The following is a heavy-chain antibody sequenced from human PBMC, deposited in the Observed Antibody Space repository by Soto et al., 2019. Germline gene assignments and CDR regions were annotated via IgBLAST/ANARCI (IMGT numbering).Heavy chain of an antibody. J-gene: IGHJ5*02. Sequence: PSETLSLTCAVCSGSISSSNWWSWVRQPPGKGLEWIGEIYHSGSTNYNPSLKSRVTISVDKSKNQFSLKLSSVTAADTAVYYCARVATPRGNWFDPWGQGTLVTVSS. CDR1: SGSISSSNW. V-gene: IGHV4-4*02. CDR3: ARVATPRGNWFDP. D-gene: IGHD1-26*01. CDR2: IYHSGST.